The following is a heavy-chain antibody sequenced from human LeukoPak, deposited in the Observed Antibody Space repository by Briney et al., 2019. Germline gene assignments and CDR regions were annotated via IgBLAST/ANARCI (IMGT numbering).Heavy chain of an antibody. CDR3: ATSSGDGYNYGTDFDY. CDR1: GFNLDTYS. J-gene: IGHJ4*02. V-gene: IGHV3-21*01. CDR2: ISSSSSYI. D-gene: IGHD5-24*01. Sequence: GGSLRLSCAASGFNLDTYSMNWVRQAPGKGLEWVSSISSSSSYIYYADSVKGRFTISRDNAKNSLYLQMNSLRAEDTAVYYCATSSGDGYNYGTDFDYWGQGTLVTVSS.